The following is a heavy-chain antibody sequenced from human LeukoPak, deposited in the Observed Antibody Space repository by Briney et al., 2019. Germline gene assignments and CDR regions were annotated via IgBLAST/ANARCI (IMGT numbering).Heavy chain of an antibody. J-gene: IGHJ6*03. Sequence: PGGSLRLPCAASGFTFSSYGMSWVRQAPGKGLEWVSAISGSGGSTYYADSVKGRFTISRDNAKNSLYLQMNSLRAEDTAVYYCARDPYSGSYGNYYYYFMDVWGKGTTVTISS. CDR2: ISGSGGST. CDR1: GFTFSSYG. D-gene: IGHD1-26*01. CDR3: ARDPYSGSYGNYYYYFMDV. V-gene: IGHV3-23*01.